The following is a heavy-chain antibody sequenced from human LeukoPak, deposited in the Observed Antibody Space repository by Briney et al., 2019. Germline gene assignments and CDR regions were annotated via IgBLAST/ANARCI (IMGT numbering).Heavy chain of an antibody. V-gene: IGHV4-59*12. D-gene: IGHD3-3*01. Sequence: PSETLSLTCTVSGGSFSSYYWSWIRQPPGKGLEWIGYIYYSGSTNYNPSLKSRVTISVDTSKNQFSLKLSSVTAADTAVYYCASLAAITHGYYYMDVWGKGTTVTVSS. J-gene: IGHJ6*03. CDR1: GGSFSSYY. CDR3: ASLAAITHGYYYMDV. CDR2: IYYSGST.